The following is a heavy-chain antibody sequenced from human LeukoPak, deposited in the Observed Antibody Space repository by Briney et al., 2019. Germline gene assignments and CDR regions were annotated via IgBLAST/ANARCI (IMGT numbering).Heavy chain of an antibody. CDR1: GFTLSSYG. Sequence: GGSLRLSCAASGFTLSSYGMNWVRQAPGKGLEWISYIDSDTYGNTIYYPHTVKGRFTISRDNAKNSLYLQMNSLRAEDTALYYCAKDGMGSDWVTATFDYWGQGTLVTVSS. J-gene: IGHJ4*02. V-gene: IGHV3-48*04. CDR3: AKDGMGSDWVTATFDY. D-gene: IGHD2-21*02. CDR2: IDSDTYGNTI.